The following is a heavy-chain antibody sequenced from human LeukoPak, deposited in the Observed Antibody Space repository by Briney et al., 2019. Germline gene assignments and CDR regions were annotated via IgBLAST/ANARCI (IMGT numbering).Heavy chain of an antibody. D-gene: IGHD6-25*01. CDR2: IYHSGST. CDR1: GGSISSGGYS. V-gene: IGHV4-30-2*01. Sequence: SETLSLTCAVSGGSISSGGYSWSWIRQPPGKGLEWIGYIYHSGSTYYNPSLKSRVTISVDRSKNQFSLKLSSVTAADTAVYYCARDLWQRLGMDVWGQGTTVTVSS. J-gene: IGHJ6*02. CDR3: ARDLWQRLGMDV.